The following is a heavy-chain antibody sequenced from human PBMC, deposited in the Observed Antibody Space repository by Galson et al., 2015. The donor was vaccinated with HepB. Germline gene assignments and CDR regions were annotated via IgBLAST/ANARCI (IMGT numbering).Heavy chain of an antibody. Sequence: SLRLSCAASGFTFSSYAMHWVRQAPGKGLEYVSAISSNGGSTYYADSVKGRFTISRDNSKNTLYLQMSSLRAEDTAVYYCVKDLRGAYQTFDYWGQGTLVTVSS. CDR3: VKDLRGAYQTFDY. D-gene: IGHD3-10*01. CDR1: GFTFSSYA. CDR2: ISSNGGST. V-gene: IGHV3-64D*06. J-gene: IGHJ4*02.